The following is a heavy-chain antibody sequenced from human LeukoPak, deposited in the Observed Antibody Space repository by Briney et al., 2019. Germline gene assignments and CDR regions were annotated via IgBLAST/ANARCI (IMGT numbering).Heavy chain of an antibody. CDR1: GFTFSSYS. J-gene: IGHJ4*02. V-gene: IGHV3-21*04. Sequence: PGGSLRLSCAASGFTFSSYSMNWVRQAPGRGLEWVSSISSSSSYIYYADSVKGRFTISRDNAKNSLYLQMNSLRAEDTAVYYCASKLRFGDQSDYWGQGTLVTVSS. D-gene: IGHD3-10*01. CDR2: ISSSSSYI. CDR3: ASKLRFGDQSDY.